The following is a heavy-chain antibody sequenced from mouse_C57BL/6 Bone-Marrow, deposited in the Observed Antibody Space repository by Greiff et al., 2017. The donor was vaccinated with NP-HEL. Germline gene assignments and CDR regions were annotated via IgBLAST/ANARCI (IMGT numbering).Heavy chain of an antibody. J-gene: IGHJ3*01. CDR1: GYTFTTYP. V-gene: IGHV1-47*01. CDR3: ARGIYYYGPFAY. D-gene: IGHD1-1*01. Sequence: QVQLKESGAELVKPGASVKMSCKASGYTFTTYPIEWMKQNHGKSLEWIGNFHPYNDDTKYNEKFKGKATLTVEKSSSTVYLELSRLTSDDSAVYYCARGIYYYGPFAYWGQGTLVTVSA. CDR2: FHPYNDDT.